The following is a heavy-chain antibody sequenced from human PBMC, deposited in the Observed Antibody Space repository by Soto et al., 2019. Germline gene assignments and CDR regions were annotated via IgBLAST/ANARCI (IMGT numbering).Heavy chain of an antibody. CDR3: ARSDWTVASCYSWPFNYGVDV. J-gene: IGHJ6*02. D-gene: IGHD2-15*01. CDR1: GFTFNTYG. CDR2: IWYDGSNK. V-gene: IGHV3-33*08. Sequence: QVQLVESGGGVVQPGGSLRLSCTTSGFTFNTYGMHWVRQAPGKGLEWVAIIWYDGSNKYYADSVKGRFTIARDNSKNTLYLQMHSLRADDPALYACARSDWTVASCYSWPFNYGVDVWGPGTTVTFSS.